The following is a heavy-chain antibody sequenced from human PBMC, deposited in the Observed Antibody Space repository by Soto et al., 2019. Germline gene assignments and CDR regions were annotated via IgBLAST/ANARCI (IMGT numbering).Heavy chain of an antibody. CDR2: ISGSGGST. Sequence: SYAMSWVRQAPGKGLEWVSAISGSGGSTYYADSVKGRFTISRDNSKNTLYLQMNSLRAEDTAVYYCAKDPTLLYYYGSGPFDYWGQGTLVTVSS. CDR1: SYA. J-gene: IGHJ4*02. D-gene: IGHD3-10*01. CDR3: AKDPTLLYYYGSGPFDY. V-gene: IGHV3-23*01.